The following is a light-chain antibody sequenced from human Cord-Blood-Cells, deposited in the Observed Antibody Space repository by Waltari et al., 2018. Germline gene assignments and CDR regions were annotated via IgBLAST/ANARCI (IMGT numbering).Light chain of an antibody. CDR1: SSDVGGYNY. J-gene: IGLJ3*02. CDR2: DVS. CDR3: SSYTSSSTWV. Sequence: QSALTQPASVSGSPGQSITISCTGTSSDVGGYNYVSWYQPHPGKAPKLMIYDVSNRPSGLSKRVSASKSDNTASLTIAGLQAENEADYYCSSYTSSSTWVFGGGTKLTVL. V-gene: IGLV2-14*01.